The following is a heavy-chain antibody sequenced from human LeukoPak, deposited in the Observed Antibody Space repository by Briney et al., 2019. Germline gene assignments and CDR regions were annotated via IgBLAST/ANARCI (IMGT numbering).Heavy chain of an antibody. CDR1: GYTFTSYG. CDR2: ISAYNGNT. Sequence: GASVKVSCTASGYTFTSYGISWVRQAPGQGLEWMGWISAYNGNTNYAQKLRGRVTMTTDTSTSTAYMELRSLRSDDTAVYYCARVLGAGLYYYGMDVWGQGTTVTVSS. V-gene: IGHV1-18*01. CDR3: ARVLGAGLYYYGMDV. J-gene: IGHJ6*02. D-gene: IGHD1-26*01.